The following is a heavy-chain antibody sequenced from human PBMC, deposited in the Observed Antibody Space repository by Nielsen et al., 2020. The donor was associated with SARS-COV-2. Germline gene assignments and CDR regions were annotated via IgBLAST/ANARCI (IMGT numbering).Heavy chain of an antibody. J-gene: IGHJ4*02. D-gene: IGHD6-6*01. CDR2: ISYDGSNK. V-gene: IGHV3-30*03. CDR3: ARETIEHTSSFFDF. CDR1: GFTFSSYG. Sequence: GESLKISCAASGFTFSSYGMHWVRQAPGKGLEWVAVISYDGSNKYYADSVKGRFTISRDNSKNTLNLQMNSLRAEDTAVYYCARETIEHTSSFFDFWGQGTLVTVSS.